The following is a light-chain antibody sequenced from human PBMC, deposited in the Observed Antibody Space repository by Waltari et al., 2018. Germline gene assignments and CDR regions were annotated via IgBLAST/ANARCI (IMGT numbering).Light chain of an antibody. Sequence: DIQMTQSPSSLSASVGDRVTITCQASRDINNFLNWYQQQPGKAPKLLIYDASNLETGVPSRFSGSGSGTKFTFTISSLQPEDIGTYYCQQYDIQPPYTFGQGSKLQIK. CDR1: RDINNF. J-gene: IGKJ2*01. V-gene: IGKV1-33*01. CDR3: QQYDIQPPYT. CDR2: DAS.